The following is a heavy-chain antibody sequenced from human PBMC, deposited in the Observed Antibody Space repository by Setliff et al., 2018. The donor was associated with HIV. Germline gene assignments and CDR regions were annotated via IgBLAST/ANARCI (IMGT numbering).Heavy chain of an antibody. V-gene: IGHV1-8*02. Sequence: ASVKVSCKASGYTFTNYAMNWVRQAPGQGLEWMGWMNPNSGNTGYAQKFQGRVTMTGNTSISTAYMELSSLRSEDTAVYYCARGGGGYYYVGAVDIWGQGTVVTVSS. CDR2: MNPNSGNT. CDR1: GYTFTNYA. CDR3: ARGGGGYYYVGAVDI. D-gene: IGHD3-22*01. J-gene: IGHJ3*02.